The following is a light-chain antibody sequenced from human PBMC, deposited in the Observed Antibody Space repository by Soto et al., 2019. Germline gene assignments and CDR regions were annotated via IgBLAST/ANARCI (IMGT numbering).Light chain of an antibody. CDR2: GAS. Sequence: EVVMTQSPAALSVSPGERATLSCKASQSVSTNLAWYQRRPGQAPRLLFYGASTRATEIPARFSGRGSGTEFTLTIRSLQSEEIAVYYCQQYKDGISFGQGTRLEI. J-gene: IGKJ5*01. V-gene: IGKV3-15*01. CDR1: QSVSTN. CDR3: QQYKDGIS.